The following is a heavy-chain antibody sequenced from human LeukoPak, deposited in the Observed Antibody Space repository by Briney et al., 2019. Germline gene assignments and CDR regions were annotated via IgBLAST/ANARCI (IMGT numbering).Heavy chain of an antibody. J-gene: IGHJ4*02. V-gene: IGHV4-4*07. CDR2: IYTTGTT. CDR3: GRQGYTASHYFLDF. Sequence: SETLSLTCTVSSGSISSYFWGWVRQPPGKGLEWIGRIYTTGTTHYNPSLKSRVAMSIDTSTNQFSLNLRSMTAADTAVYYCGRQGYTASHYFLDFWSQGTLVAVS. CDR1: SGSISSYF. D-gene: IGHD2-2*02.